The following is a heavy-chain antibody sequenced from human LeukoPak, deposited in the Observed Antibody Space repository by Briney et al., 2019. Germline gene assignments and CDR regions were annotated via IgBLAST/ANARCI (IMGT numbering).Heavy chain of an antibody. CDR1: GFNFSNYW. CDR2: TNQDEIQK. D-gene: IGHD1-26*01. Sequence: GRSLRLSCAASGFNFSNYWMTWVRQAPGKGLEWVANTNQDEIQKYYVDSVKGRFTISRDNAKNSLYLQMNNLRAEDTAVYYCARGGAPDYWGQGSLVTVSS. CDR3: ARGGAPDY. J-gene: IGHJ4*02. V-gene: IGHV3-7*01.